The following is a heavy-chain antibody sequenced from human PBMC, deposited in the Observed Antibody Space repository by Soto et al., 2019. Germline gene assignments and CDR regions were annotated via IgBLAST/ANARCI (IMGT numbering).Heavy chain of an antibody. V-gene: IGHV4-59*08. CDR2: IYYSGRT. J-gene: IGHJ5*02. Sequence: QVQLQESGPGLVKPSETLSLTCTVSGGSISNYYWSWIRQPPGKGLEWIGHIYYSGRTNYNPSLKSRVTISVDTSKNKFSLNLRSVTAADTAGYYCASGSASWYDNWGQGTLVTVSS. CDR3: ASGSASWYDN. D-gene: IGHD2-15*01. CDR1: GGSISNYY.